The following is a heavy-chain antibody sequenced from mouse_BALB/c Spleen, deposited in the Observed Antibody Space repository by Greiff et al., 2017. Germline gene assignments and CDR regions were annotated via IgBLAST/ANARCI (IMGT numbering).Heavy chain of an antibody. J-gene: IGHJ2*01. CDR3: ARLPSYYGSRLFDY. CDR2: IYPGDGDT. CDR1: GYAFSSYW. D-gene: IGHD1-1*01. V-gene: IGHV1-80*01. Sequence: QVQLQQSGAELVRPGSSVKISCKASGYAFSSYWMNWVKQRPGQGLEWIGQIYPGDGDTNYNGKFKGKATLTADKSSSTAYMQLSSLTSEDSAVYFCARLPSYYGSRLFDYWGQGTTLTVSS.